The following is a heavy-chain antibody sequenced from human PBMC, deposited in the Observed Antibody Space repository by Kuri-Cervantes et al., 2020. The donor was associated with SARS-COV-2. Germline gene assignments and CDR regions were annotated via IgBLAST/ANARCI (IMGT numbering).Heavy chain of an antibody. Sequence: GGSLRLSCAASEFTFSSYDMTWVRQAPGMGLEWVSSISSDSDYIYYADSVKGRFTVSRDNAENSLYLQMNSLGVGDTAVYYCGRHRGYCSGGGCYSTGFSFDYWGQGALVTVSS. D-gene: IGHD2-15*01. J-gene: IGHJ4*02. V-gene: IGHV3-21*01. CDR1: EFTFSSYD. CDR2: ISSDSDYI. CDR3: GRHRGYCSGGGCYSTGFSFDY.